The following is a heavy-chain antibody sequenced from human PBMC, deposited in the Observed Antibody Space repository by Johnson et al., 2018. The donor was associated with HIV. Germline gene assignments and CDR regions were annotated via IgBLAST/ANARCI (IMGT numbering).Heavy chain of an antibody. CDR3: ARDLTYYNFWSGYWGDAFDI. V-gene: IGHV3-23*01. J-gene: IGHJ3*02. D-gene: IGHD3-3*01. Sequence: VQLLESGGGLVQPGGSLRLSCAASGFTFTNYAMSWVHQAPGKGLEWVSAISGSGGSTSYADSVKGRFTISRDNSKNTLYLQMNNLRAEDTAVYYCARDLTYYNFWSGYWGDAFDIWGQGTMVTVSS. CDR1: GFTFTNYA. CDR2: ISGSGGST.